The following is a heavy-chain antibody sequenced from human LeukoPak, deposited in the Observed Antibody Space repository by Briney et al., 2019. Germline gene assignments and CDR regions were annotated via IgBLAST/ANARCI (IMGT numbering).Heavy chain of an antibody. Sequence: ASVKVSCKASVYTFTSYGISWVRQAPGQGLEWMGWISAYNGNTNYAQKLQGRVTMTTDTSTSTAYMELRSLRSDDTAVYYCARVGPRYGWNDAFDIWGQGTMVTVSS. CDR2: ISAYNGNT. D-gene: IGHD1-20*01. CDR1: VYTFTSYG. CDR3: ARVGPRYGWNDAFDI. V-gene: IGHV1-18*01. J-gene: IGHJ3*02.